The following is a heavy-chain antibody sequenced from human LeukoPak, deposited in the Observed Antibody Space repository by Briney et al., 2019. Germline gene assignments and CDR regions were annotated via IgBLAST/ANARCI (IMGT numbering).Heavy chain of an antibody. CDR1: GFTFSSFS. CDR2: ISSSSSTI. J-gene: IGHJ4*02. D-gene: IGHD3-10*01. CDR3: ARDSYGSGSYYRIDY. Sequence: GGSLRLSCAASGFTFSSFSMNWVRQAPGKGLEWVSYISSSSSTIYYADSVKGRFTISRDNAKNSLYLQMNSLRAEDTAVYYCARDSYGSGSYYRIDYWGQGTLVTVSS. V-gene: IGHV3-48*04.